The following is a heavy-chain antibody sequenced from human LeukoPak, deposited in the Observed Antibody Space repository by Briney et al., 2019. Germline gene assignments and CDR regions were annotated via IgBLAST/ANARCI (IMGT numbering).Heavy chain of an antibody. V-gene: IGHV3-23*01. CDR2: ISGSSGST. CDR3: AKTGSSGWSYFDS. J-gene: IGHJ4*02. Sequence: GGSLRLSCAASGFTFSHYAMNWVRQAPGKGLEWVSGISGSSGSTYYADSVKGRFTISRDNSKNTLYPQMNSLRAEDTAVYYCAKTGSSGWSYFDSWGRGTLVSVSS. D-gene: IGHD6-19*01. CDR1: GFTFSHYA.